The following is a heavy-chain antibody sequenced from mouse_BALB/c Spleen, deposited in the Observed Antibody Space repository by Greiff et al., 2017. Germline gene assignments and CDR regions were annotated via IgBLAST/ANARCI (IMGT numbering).Heavy chain of an antibody. V-gene: IGHV1-14*01. Sequence: EVQRVESGPELVKPGASVKMSCKASGYTFTSYVMHWVKQKPGQGLEWIGYINPYNDGTKYNEKFKGKATLTSDKSSSTAYMELSSLTSEDSAVYYCADGSGTGGWFAYWGQGTLVTVSA. CDR2: INPYNDGT. CDR1: GYTFTSYV. CDR3: ADGSGTGGWFAY. J-gene: IGHJ3*01. D-gene: IGHD3-1*01.